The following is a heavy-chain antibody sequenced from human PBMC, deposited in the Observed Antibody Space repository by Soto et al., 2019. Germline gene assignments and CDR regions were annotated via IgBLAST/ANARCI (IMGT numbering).Heavy chain of an antibody. J-gene: IGHJ4*02. V-gene: IGHV2-70*01. CDR3: ARTKWIQLWEVDY. Sequence: TLSLTCAVSGGSLSTSGMCVSWIRQPPGKALEWLALIDWDDDKYYSTSLKTRLTISKDTSKNQVVLTMTNMDPVDTATYYCARTKWIQLWEVDYWGQGTLVTVS. CDR2: IDWDDDK. D-gene: IGHD5-18*01. CDR1: GGSLSTSGMC.